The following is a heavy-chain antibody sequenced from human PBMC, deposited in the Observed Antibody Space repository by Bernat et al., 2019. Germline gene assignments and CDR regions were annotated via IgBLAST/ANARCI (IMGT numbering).Heavy chain of an antibody. J-gene: IGHJ4*02. CDR1: GFTFSGSA. V-gene: IGHV3-73*01. D-gene: IGHD3-22*01. Sequence: EVHLVESGGGLVQPGGSLKLSCAASGFTFSGSAMHWVRQASGKGLEWVGRIRSKANNYATAYAASVKGRFTISRDDSKNTAYLQMNSLKTEDTAVYYCTKDYYYGSSGYTPGGQGTLVTVSS. CDR3: TKDYYYGSSGYTP. CDR2: IRSKANNYAT.